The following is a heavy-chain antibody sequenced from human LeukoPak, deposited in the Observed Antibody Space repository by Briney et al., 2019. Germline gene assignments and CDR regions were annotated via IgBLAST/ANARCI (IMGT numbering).Heavy chain of an antibody. Sequence: PSETLSLTCAVYGGSFSGYYWSWIRQPPGKGLEWIGEINHSGSTNYNPPLKSRVTISVDTSKNQFSLKLSSVTAADTAVYYCATSPARQLVRPYYYYGMDVWGQGTTVTVSS. CDR1: GGSFSGYY. CDR2: INHSGST. CDR3: ATSPARQLVRPYYYYGMDV. D-gene: IGHD6-13*01. J-gene: IGHJ6*02. V-gene: IGHV4-34*01.